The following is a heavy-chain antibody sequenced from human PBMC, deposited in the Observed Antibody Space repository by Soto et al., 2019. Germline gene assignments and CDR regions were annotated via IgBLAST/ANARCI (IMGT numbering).Heavy chain of an antibody. CDR3: ARVKVLHSMIDPIDY. CDR2: IKQDGSEK. V-gene: IGHV3-7*01. Sequence: GGSLRLSCAASGFTFSSYWMSWVRQAPGKGLEWVANIKQDGSEKYYVDSVKGRFTISRDNAKNSLYLQMNSLRAEDTAVYYCARVKVLHSMIDPIDYWGQGTLVTDSS. J-gene: IGHJ4*02. D-gene: IGHD2-21*01. CDR1: GFTFSSYW.